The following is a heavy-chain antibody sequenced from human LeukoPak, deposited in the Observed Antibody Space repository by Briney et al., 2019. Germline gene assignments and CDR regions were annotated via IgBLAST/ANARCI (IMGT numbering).Heavy chain of an antibody. V-gene: IGHV3-30-3*01. CDR3: ARDFDY. CDR2: ISYDGSNK. CDR1: GFTFSSCA. J-gene: IGHJ4*02. Sequence: GGSLGLSCAASGFTFSSCAMHWVRQAPGKGLEWVAVISYDGSNKYYADSVKGRFTISRDNSKNTLYLQMNSLRAEDTAVYYCARDFDYWGQGTLVTVSS.